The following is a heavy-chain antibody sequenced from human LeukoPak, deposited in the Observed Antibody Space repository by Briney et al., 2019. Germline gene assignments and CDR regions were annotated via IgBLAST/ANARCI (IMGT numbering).Heavy chain of an antibody. CDR3: ARGAPENNNWNGGS. CDR1: GGSFSGYY. V-gene: IGHV4-34*01. D-gene: IGHD1-1*01. J-gene: IGHJ4*02. Sequence: PSETLSLTCAVYGGSFSGYYWSWIRQPPGKGLEWIGEINNSGSTNYNPSLKSRVTISVDTSKNQFSLKLSSVTAADTAVYYCARGAPENNNWNGGSWGQGTLVTVSS. CDR2: INNSGST.